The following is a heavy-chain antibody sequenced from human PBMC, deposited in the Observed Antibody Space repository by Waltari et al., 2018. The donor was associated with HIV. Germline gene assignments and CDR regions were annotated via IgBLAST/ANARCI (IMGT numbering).Heavy chain of an antibody. V-gene: IGHV4-4*02. CDR1: GGSLTSSKW. D-gene: IGHD4-17*01. CDR3: ARLRDYGDYGHYDF. CDR2: IHHSANV. J-gene: IGHJ4*02. Sequence: QVQLQESGPGLVRHSGTLSLTCGVSGGSLTSSKWWSWIRQPPGKGLEWIGDIHHSANVNSNSSLKGRVILSVDRSKNLFSLNLTSVTTADTATYFCARLRDYGDYGHYDFWGRGILVVVSS.